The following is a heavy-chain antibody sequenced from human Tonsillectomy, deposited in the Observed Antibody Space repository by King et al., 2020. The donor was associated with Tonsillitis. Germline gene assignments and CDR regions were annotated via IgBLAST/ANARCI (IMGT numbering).Heavy chain of an antibody. CDR2: IYSGGST. D-gene: IGHD3-22*01. Sequence: VQLVESGGGLVQPGGSLRLSCAASGFTVSSNYMTWVRQAPGGGLEWVSVIYSGGSTYYADSVKGRLTISRDNSKNTLYLQMNSLRAEDRGVYYCAREYYYDSSGYWEAFDIWGQGTMVTVSS. CDR1: GFTVSSNY. V-gene: IGHV3-66*01. J-gene: IGHJ3*02. CDR3: AREYYYDSSGYWEAFDI.